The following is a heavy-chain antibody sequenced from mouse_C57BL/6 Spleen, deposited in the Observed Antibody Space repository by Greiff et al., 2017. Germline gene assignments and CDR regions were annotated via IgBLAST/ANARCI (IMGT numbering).Heavy chain of an antibody. V-gene: IGHV2-9-1*01. CDR1: GFSLTSYA. CDR2: IWSGGST. CDR3: ARKRTGWAMDY. Sequence: VKLVESGPGLVAPSQSLSITCTVSGFSLTSYAISWVRQPPGNGLEWLGVIWSGGSTNYNSALKSRLSISKDNSKSQVYLKMNSLQTDDTARYYCARKRTGWAMDYWGQGTSVTVSS. J-gene: IGHJ4*01. D-gene: IGHD4-1*01.